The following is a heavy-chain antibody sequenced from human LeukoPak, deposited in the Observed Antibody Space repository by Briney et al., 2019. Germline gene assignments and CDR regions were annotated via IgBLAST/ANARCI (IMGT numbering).Heavy chain of an antibody. CDR1: GFTVSSNY. V-gene: IGHV3-53*01. J-gene: IGHJ4*02. CDR3: AKDRQTNYYGSGSYIV. D-gene: IGHD3-10*01. CDR2: VYSGGST. Sequence: QSGGSLRLSCAASGFTVSSNYMSWVRQAPGKGLEWVSVVYSGGSTYYADSVKGRFTISRDNSKNTLYLQMNSLRAEDTAVYYCAKDRQTNYYGSGSYIVWGQGTLVTVSS.